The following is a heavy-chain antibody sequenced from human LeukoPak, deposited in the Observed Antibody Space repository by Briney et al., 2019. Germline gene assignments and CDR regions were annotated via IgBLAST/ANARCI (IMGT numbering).Heavy chain of an antibody. D-gene: IGHD2-8*01. CDR3: ATGVLMVYAMDY. Sequence: WASVTVSCTVSGYTLTELSMHWVRQAPGKGLEWMGGFDPEDGETIYAQKFQGRVTMTEDTSTDTAYMERSSLRSEDTAVYYCATGVLMVYAMDYWGQGTLVTVSS. CDR2: FDPEDGET. CDR1: GYTLTELS. V-gene: IGHV1-24*01. J-gene: IGHJ4*02.